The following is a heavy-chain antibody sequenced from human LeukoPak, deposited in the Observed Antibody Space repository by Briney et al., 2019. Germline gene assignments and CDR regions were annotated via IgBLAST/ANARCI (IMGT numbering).Heavy chain of an antibody. CDR2: ISGSGGST. Sequence: GGSLRLSCAASGFTFSSYAMSWVRQAPGKGLEWVSAISGSGGSTYYADSVKGRFTISRDNSKNTLYLQMNSLRAEDTAEYYCAKQLVVVITPYFDYWGQGTLVTVFS. J-gene: IGHJ4*02. CDR1: GFTFSSYA. D-gene: IGHD3-22*01. CDR3: AKQLVVVITPYFDY. V-gene: IGHV3-23*01.